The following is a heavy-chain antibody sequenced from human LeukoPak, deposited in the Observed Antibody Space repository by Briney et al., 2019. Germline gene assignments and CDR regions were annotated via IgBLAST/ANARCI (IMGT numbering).Heavy chain of an antibody. Sequence: GESLKISCKGSGYSFTSYWIGWVRQMPGKGLEWMGIIFPADSDTRYSPSFQGQVTISADKSITTAYLRWSSLKASDSAMYYCARLTMVRGVRYFDPWGQGTLVTVSS. J-gene: IGHJ5*02. CDR2: IFPADSDT. CDR3: ARLTMVRGVRYFDP. V-gene: IGHV5-51*01. D-gene: IGHD3-10*01. CDR1: GYSFTSYW.